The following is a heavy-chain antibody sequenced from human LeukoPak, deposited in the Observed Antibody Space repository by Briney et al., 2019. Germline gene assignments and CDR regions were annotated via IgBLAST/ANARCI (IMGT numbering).Heavy chain of an antibody. D-gene: IGHD1-26*01. CDR2: IYHSGST. CDR3: ARELSGNADY. CDR1: GYSISSGYY. Sequence: PSETLSLTCTVSGYSISSGYYWGWIRQPPGKGLEWTGSIYHSGSTYYNPSLKSRVTISVDTSKNQFSLKLSSVTAADTAVYYCARELSGNADYWGQGTLVTVSS. J-gene: IGHJ4*02. V-gene: IGHV4-38-2*02.